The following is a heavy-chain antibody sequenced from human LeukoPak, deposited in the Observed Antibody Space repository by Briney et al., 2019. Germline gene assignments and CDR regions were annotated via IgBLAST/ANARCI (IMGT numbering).Heavy chain of an antibody. CDR2: IYYSGST. Sequence: PSETLSLTCTVSGGSISSYYWSWIRQPPGKGLEWLGYIYYSGSTNYNPSLKSRVTISVDTSRNQFSQKLSSVTAADTAVYYCARGGDSSGYPDYWGQGTLVTVSS. D-gene: IGHD3-22*01. CDR1: GGSISSYY. V-gene: IGHV4-59*01. CDR3: ARGGDSSGYPDY. J-gene: IGHJ4*02.